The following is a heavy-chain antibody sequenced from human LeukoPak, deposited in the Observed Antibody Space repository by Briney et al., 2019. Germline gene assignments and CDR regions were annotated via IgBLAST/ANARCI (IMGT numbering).Heavy chain of an antibody. J-gene: IGHJ4*02. CDR1: SGSISSYY. Sequence: SETLSLTCTVSSGSISSYYWSWIRQPAGKGLEWIGHIYNSGSTNYNPSLKGRVTMSVATSKNQFSLHLSSVTAADTAVYYCAREGGPYRPLDYSGQGTLVAVAS. CDR3: AREGGPYRPLDY. CDR2: IYNSGST. V-gene: IGHV4-4*07.